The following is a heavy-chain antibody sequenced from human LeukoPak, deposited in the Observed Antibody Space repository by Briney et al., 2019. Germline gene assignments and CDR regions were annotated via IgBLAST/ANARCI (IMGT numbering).Heavy chain of an antibody. CDR3: ARDHRDTALDYRIDP. CDR1: GGSISNYY. Sequence: SETLSLTCTVSGGSISNYYWSWIRQPAGKGLEWIGRIYTSGSTNYNPSLKSRVTMSVDTSKNQFSLKLSSVTAADTAVYYCARDHRDTALDYRIDPWGQGTLVTVSS. CDR2: IYTSGST. D-gene: IGHD4-11*01. J-gene: IGHJ5*02. V-gene: IGHV4-4*07.